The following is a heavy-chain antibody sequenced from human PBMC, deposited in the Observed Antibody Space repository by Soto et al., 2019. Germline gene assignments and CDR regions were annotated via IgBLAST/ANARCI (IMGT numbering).Heavy chain of an antibody. J-gene: IGHJ6*02. Sequence: QVQLVQSGAEVKKPGSSVKVSCKASGGTCSSYAIRWVRQAPGQGLEWMGGIIPIFGTANYAQKFQGRVTITADESTSTAYMKLSSPRSEDTDVYFCARHVPTAGYYYGMVVWGQGTTVTVSS. D-gene: IGHD2-2*01. CDR3: ARHVPTAGYYYGMVV. CDR2: IIPIFGTA. V-gene: IGHV1-69*12. CDR1: GGTCSSYA.